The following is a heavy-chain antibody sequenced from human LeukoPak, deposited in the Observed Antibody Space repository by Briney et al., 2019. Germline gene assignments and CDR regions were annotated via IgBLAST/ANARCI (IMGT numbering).Heavy chain of an antibody. D-gene: IGHD6-25*01. CDR2: IYYSGST. CDR1: GYSISSGYY. CDR3: ARGLYLKFNGLAAGGKLGFDP. J-gene: IGHJ5*02. Sequence: NPSETLSLTCTVSGYSISSGYYWGWIRQPPGKGLEWIGSIYYSGSTYYNPPLKSRVTISVDTSKNQFSLKLSSVTAADTAVYYCARGLYLKFNGLAAGGKLGFDPWGQGTLVTVSS. V-gene: IGHV4-38-2*02.